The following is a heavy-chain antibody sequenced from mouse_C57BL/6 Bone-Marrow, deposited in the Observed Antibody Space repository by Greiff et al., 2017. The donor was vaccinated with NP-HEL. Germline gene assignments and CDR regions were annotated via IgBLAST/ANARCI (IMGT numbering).Heavy chain of an antibody. Sequence: VKLQQPGAELVMPGASVKLSCKASGYTFTSYWMHWVKQRPGQGLEWIGEIDPSDSYTNYNQKFKGKSTLTVDKPSSTAYMQLSSLTSEDSAVYYCAIYYDYDGSFFDYWGQGTTLTVSS. V-gene: IGHV1-69*01. CDR3: AIYYDYDGSFFDY. CDR1: GYTFTSYW. D-gene: IGHD2-4*01. J-gene: IGHJ2*01. CDR2: IDPSDSYT.